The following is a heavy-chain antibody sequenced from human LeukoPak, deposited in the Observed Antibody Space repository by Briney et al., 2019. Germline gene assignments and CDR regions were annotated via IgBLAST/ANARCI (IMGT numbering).Heavy chain of an antibody. J-gene: IGHJ4*02. Sequence: AGGSVRLSCAGSGFTFNSPSWMTWVRQAPGKELERVANINADGIKKYYVDSEKGRFTITKDTAKKSLYLEINSLTAEDTAVYYCARSEMWGEGTVVTVSS. V-gene: IGHV3-7*01. CDR3: ARSEM. CDR1: GFTFNSPSW. CDR2: INADGIKK.